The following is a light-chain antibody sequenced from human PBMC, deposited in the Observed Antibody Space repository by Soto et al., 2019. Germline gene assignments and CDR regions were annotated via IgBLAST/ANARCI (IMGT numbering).Light chain of an antibody. V-gene: IGKV3-15*01. Sequence: EIVRTQSPATLSVSPGERPTLSCRASQSVRSNLAGYKQKPGQAPRLLSYGASTRATNIQARFSGSGSGTDFTLTISSLQSEDSAVYYCQQCNTWPRTFGQGTKVDIK. CDR2: GAS. CDR1: QSVRSN. J-gene: IGKJ1*01. CDR3: QQCNTWPRT.